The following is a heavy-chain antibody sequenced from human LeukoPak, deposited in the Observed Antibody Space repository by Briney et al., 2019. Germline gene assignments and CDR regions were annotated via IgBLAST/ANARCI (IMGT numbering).Heavy chain of an antibody. J-gene: IGHJ6*03. CDR3: ARDLRSPWTYYYYYYMDV. D-gene: IGHD4-17*01. CDR1: GFTFSSYW. Sequence: GGSLRLSCAASGFTFSSYWMSWVRQAPGKGLEWVANIKQDGSEKYYVDSVKGRFTISRDNAKNSLYLQMNSLRAEDTAVYYCARDLRSPWTYYYYYYMDVWGKGTTVTVSS. V-gene: IGHV3-7*01. CDR2: IKQDGSEK.